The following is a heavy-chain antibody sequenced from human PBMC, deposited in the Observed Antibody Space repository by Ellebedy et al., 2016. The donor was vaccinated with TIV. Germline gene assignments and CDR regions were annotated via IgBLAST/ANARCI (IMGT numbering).Heavy chain of an antibody. Sequence: SETLSLTCTVSGYSISSGNYWSWIRQPPGKGLEWIGYIYYSGSTNYNSSLKSRVTISVDTSKNQFSLKLSSVTAADTAVYYCASGISKAARSEFGYWGQGTLVTVSS. CDR1: GYSISSGNY. CDR3: ASGISKAARSEFGY. J-gene: IGHJ4*02. CDR2: IYYSGST. D-gene: IGHD6-6*01. V-gene: IGHV4-61*01.